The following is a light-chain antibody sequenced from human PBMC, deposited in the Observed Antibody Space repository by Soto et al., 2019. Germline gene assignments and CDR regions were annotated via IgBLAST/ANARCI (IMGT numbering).Light chain of an antibody. V-gene: IGLV2-14*01. CDR3: SSYTSSRTYV. J-gene: IGLJ1*01. CDR2: GVS. CDR1: TSDVGGYNY. Sequence: QSALTQPASVSGSPGQSITISCTGTTSDVGGYNYVSWYQQHPGKAPKLMIYGVSIRPSGASDRFSGSKSGNTASLTISGLQAEDEADYYCSSYTSSRTYVFGTGTKLTFL.